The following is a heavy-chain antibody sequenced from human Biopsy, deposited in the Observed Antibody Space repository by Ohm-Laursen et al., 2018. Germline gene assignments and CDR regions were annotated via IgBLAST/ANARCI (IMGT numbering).Heavy chain of an antibody. V-gene: IGHV4-34*08. CDR1: GKTFSDYY. J-gene: IGHJ4*02. CDR3: GNEVHGRDY. D-gene: IGHD2-15*01. Sequence: SETLSLTWEVYGKTFSDYYWSWIRQPPGKGLEWVGQINQSGRTNYNPSLKSRVNISADKSNNRFSLKLTSVTSADTAVYFCGNEVHGRDYWGLGALVTVSS. CDR2: INQSGRT.